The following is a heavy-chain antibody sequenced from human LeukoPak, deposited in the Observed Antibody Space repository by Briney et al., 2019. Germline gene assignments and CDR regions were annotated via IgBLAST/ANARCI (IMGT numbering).Heavy chain of an antibody. J-gene: IGHJ4*02. CDR1: GFTFSSYA. V-gene: IGHV3-23*01. CDR3: AIGPGGLFDY. CDR2: INASGGRT. Sequence: GGSLRLSCAASGFTFSSYAMSWVRQAPGKGLEWVSSINASGGRTYYADSVKGRFTISRDNSKNTLYLQMNSLRAEDTAVYYCAIGPGGLFDYWGQGTLVTVSS. D-gene: IGHD4-23*01.